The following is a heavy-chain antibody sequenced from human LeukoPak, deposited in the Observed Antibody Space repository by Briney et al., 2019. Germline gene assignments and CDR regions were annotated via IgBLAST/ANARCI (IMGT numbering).Heavy chain of an antibody. CDR2: IYTSGST. Sequence: PSQTLSLTCTVSGGSISSGSYYWSWIRQPAGKGLERIGRIYTSGSTNYNPSLKSRVTISVDTSKNQFSLKLSSVTAADTAVYYCARDGYNIKGWYFDLWGRGTLVTVSS. D-gene: IGHD5-24*01. CDR3: ARDGYNIKGWYFDL. J-gene: IGHJ2*01. V-gene: IGHV4-61*02. CDR1: GGSISSGSYY.